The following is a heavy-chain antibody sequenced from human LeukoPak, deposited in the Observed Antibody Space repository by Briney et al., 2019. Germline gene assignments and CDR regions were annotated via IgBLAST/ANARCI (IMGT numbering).Heavy chain of an antibody. J-gene: IGHJ4*02. D-gene: IGHD1-1*01. CDR1: GFTFSSYG. V-gene: IGHV3-30*03. CDR2: ISYDGSNK. Sequence: GSLRLSCAASGFTFSSYGMHWVRQAPGKGLEWVAVISYDGSNKYYADSVKGRFTISRDNSKNTLYLQMNSLRAEDTAVYYGAILNWNDGPDYWGQGTLVTVSS. CDR3: AILNWNDGPDY.